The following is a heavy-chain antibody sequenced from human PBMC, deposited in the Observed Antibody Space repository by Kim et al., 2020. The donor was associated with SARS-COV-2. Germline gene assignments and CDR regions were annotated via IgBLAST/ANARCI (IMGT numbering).Heavy chain of an antibody. CDR3: ANTEYSSGWELGY. Sequence: YRPSFQGQVTISADKSISTAYLQWSSLKASDTAMYYCANTEYSSGWELGYWGQGTLVTVSS. V-gene: IGHV5-51*01. D-gene: IGHD6-19*01. J-gene: IGHJ4*02.